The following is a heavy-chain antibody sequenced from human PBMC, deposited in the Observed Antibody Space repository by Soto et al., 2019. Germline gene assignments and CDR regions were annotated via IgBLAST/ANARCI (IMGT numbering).Heavy chain of an antibody. D-gene: IGHD3-22*01. J-gene: IGHJ4*02. CDR3: ASNADERLLGFVHLDY. V-gene: IGHV1-69*12. CDR1: GGTFSSYA. CDR2: IIPIFGTA. Sequence: QVQLVQSGAEVKKPGSSVKVSCKASGGTFSSYAISWVRQAPGQGLEWMGGIIPIFGTANYAQKFQGRVTITADESTSTAYMELSSLRSEDTAVYYCASNADERLLGFVHLDYWGQGTLVTVSS.